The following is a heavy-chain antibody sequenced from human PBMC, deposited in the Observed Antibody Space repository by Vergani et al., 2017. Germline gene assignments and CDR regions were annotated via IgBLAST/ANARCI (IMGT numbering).Heavy chain of an antibody. D-gene: IGHD1-14*01. V-gene: IGHV3-33*01. CDR2: TWYDGNNK. J-gene: IGHJ5*02. CDR3: ARDLRLLYNRFDP. Sequence: QVQLVESGGGVVQPGRSLRLSCAASGFTFTLYGMHWVRQAPGKGLEWVAVTWYDGNNKQYADSVKGRFTISRDNSKSTMYLQMNSLRDEDTGVYYCARDLRLLYNRFDPWGQGTLVTVSS. CDR1: GFTFTLYG.